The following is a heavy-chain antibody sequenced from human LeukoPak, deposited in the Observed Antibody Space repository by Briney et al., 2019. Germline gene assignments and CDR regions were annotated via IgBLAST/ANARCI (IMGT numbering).Heavy chain of an antibody. V-gene: IGHV4-34*01. D-gene: IGHD3-9*01. J-gene: IGHJ4*02. CDR2: INDSGST. CDR1: GGSFSGYY. CDR3: ARGDYDILTGYYS. Sequence: SETLSLTCAVYGGSFSGYYWSWIRQPPGKGLEWIGEINDSGSTNYNPSLTSRVTISVDTSKNQFSLKLSSVTAADTAVYYCARGDYDILTGYYSWGQGTLVTVSS.